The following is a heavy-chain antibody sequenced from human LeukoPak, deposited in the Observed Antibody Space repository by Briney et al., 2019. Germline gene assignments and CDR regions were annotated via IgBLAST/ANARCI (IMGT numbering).Heavy chain of an antibody. Sequence: SVKVSCKVSGYTLTELSMHWVRQAPGKGLEWMGGFDPEDGETIYAQKFQGRVTMTEDTSTDTAYMELSSLRSEDTAVYYCATVLGSSSFLFDYWGQGTLVSVSS. CDR2: FDPEDGET. CDR1: GYTLTELS. CDR3: ATVLGSSSFLFDY. D-gene: IGHD6-6*01. J-gene: IGHJ4*02. V-gene: IGHV1-24*01.